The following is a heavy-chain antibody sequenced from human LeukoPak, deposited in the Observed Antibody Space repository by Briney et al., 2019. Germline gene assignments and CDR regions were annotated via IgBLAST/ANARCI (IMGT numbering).Heavy chain of an antibody. J-gene: IGHJ4*02. CDR2: ISAYNGNT. CDR1: GYTFTSYG. CDR3: ARGPLYYYDSSGAPKFDY. Sequence: ASVKVSCKASGYTFTSYGISWVRQAPGQGLEWMGWISAYNGNTNYAQKLQGRVTMTTDTSTSTAYMELRSLRSDDTAVYYCARGPLYYYDSSGAPKFDYWGQGTLVTVSS. V-gene: IGHV1-18*01. D-gene: IGHD3-22*01.